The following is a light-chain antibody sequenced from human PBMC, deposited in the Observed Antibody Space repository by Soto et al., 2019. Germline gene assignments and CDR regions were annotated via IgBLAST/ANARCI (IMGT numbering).Light chain of an antibody. Sequence: QSALTQPPSASGSPGQSVTISCTGTSSDVGAYNYVSWYQQHPGKAPKLMIYEVTKRPSGVPDRFSGSKSGNTAPLTVSGLQAEDEADYYCSSYADSISVLFGGGTKLTVL. V-gene: IGLV2-8*01. J-gene: IGLJ3*02. CDR2: EVT. CDR3: SSYADSISVL. CDR1: SSDVGAYNY.